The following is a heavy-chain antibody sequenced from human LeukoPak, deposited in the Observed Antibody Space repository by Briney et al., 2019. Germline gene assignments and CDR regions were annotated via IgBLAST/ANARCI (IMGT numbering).Heavy chain of an antibody. CDR3: ARTIMGAAFDY. CDR1: GFTFSSYW. D-gene: IGHD1-26*01. CDR2: IDGDGSST. Sequence: GGSLRLSCAASGFTFSSYWMHWVRQAPGKGLVWVSRIDGDGSSTSYADSVKGRFTISRDNAKNTLYLQMNSLRAEDTAVYYCARTIMGAAFDYWGQGTLVTVSS. J-gene: IGHJ4*02. V-gene: IGHV3-74*01.